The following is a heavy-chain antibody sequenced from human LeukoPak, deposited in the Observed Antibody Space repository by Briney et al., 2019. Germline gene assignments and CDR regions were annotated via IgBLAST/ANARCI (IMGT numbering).Heavy chain of an antibody. D-gene: IGHD3-9*01. J-gene: IGHJ4*02. V-gene: IGHV1-18*01. Sequence: EASVKVSCKASGYTFTTYGISWVRQAPGQGLEWMGWISVYNGNTNYVQKLQGRVTMTIDTSTSTAYMELRSLRSDDTAVYYCARGPFTYKDILTGYSDVYYFDYWGQGTLVTVSS. CDR3: ARGPFTYKDILTGYSDVYYFDY. CDR1: GYTFTTYG. CDR2: ISVYNGNT.